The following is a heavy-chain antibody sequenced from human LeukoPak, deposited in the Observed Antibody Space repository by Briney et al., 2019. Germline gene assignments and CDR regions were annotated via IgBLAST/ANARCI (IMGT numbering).Heavy chain of an antibody. V-gene: IGHV3-48*03. CDR1: GFTFSSYE. D-gene: IGHD3-22*01. CDR3: AKFHYDSSGYSKDLDY. Sequence: PGGSLRLSCAASGFTFSSYEMNWVRQAPGKGLEWVSYISSSGSTIYYADSVKGRFTISRDNAKNSLYLQMNSLRAEDTAVYYCAKFHYDSSGYSKDLDYWGQGTLVTVSS. CDR2: ISSSGSTI. J-gene: IGHJ4*02.